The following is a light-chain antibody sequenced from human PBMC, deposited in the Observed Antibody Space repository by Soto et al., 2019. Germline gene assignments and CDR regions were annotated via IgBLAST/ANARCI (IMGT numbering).Light chain of an antibody. CDR3: QSYDATNQV. Sequence: PTQPHSVSESPGKTVIISCTRSSGSIASNYVQWYQQRPGSSPTTVIYEDNQRPSGVPDRFSGSIDSSSNSASLTISGLETEDEADYFCQSYDATNQVFGGGTKLTVL. J-gene: IGLJ3*02. CDR2: EDN. V-gene: IGLV6-57*01. CDR1: SGSIASNY.